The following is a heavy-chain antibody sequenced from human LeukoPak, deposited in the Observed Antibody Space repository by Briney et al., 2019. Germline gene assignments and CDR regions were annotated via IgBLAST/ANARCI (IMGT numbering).Heavy chain of an antibody. V-gene: IGHV4-59*01. CDR1: GGSISSYY. J-gene: IGHJ6*02. CDR2: IYYSGST. Sequence: PSETLSLTCTVSGGSISSYYWSWIREPPGKGLEWIGYIYYSGSTNYNPSLKSRVTISVDTSKNQFSLKLSSVTAADTAVYYCARVSSARYSYGSSQGGMDVWGQGTTVTVSS. D-gene: IGHD5-18*01. CDR3: ARVSSARYSYGSSQGGMDV.